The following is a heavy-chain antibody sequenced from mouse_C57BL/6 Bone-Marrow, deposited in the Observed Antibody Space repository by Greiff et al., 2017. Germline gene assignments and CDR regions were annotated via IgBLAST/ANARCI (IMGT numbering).Heavy chain of an antibody. CDR1: GYTFTDYY. Sequence: EVQLQQSGPELVKPGASVKISCKASGYTFTDYYMNWVKQSHGKSLEWIGDINPNNGGTSYNQKFKGKATLTVDKSSSTAYMELRSLTSEDSAVYYCARRYSLWYFDVWGTGTTVTVSS. CDR3: ARRYSLWYFDV. CDR2: INPNNGGT. V-gene: IGHV1-26*01. D-gene: IGHD1-1*01. J-gene: IGHJ1*03.